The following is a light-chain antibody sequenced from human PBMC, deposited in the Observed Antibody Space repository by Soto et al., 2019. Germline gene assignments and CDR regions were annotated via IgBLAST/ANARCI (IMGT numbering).Light chain of an antibody. CDR3: QQFDGSSS. J-gene: IGKJ4*01. CDR2: GIS. CDR1: QSLSNRY. Sequence: EIVLTQSPGTLSLSPGERATLSCRASQSLSNRYLAWYQQKPGQAPRLLITGISKRAPGIPDRFSGSGSGTDFSLTISRLEPEDFAMYYCQQFDGSSSFGGGTRVDI. V-gene: IGKV3-20*01.